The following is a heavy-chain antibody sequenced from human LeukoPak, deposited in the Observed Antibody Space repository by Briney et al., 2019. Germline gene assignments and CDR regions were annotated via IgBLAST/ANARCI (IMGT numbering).Heavy chain of an antibody. V-gene: IGHV3-48*01. CDR1: GFTFSSYS. Sequence: GGSLRLSCAASGFTFSSYSMNWVRQAPGKGLEWVSYISSSSSTIYYADSVKGRFTISRDNAKSSLYLQMNSLRAEDTAVYYCARDNGDSPFDYWGQGTLVTVSS. D-gene: IGHD4-17*01. CDR3: ARDNGDSPFDY. CDR2: ISSSSSTI. J-gene: IGHJ4*02.